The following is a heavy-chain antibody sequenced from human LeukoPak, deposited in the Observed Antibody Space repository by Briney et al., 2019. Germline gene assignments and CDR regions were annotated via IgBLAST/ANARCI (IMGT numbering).Heavy chain of an antibody. V-gene: IGHV3-7*01. CDR3: ATDTLRFRMDV. CDR2: IKQDGSEK. CDR1: GFTFSSYW. J-gene: IGHJ6*04. Sequence: GGSLRLSCAASGFTFSSYWMSWVRQAPGKGLEWVANIKQDGSEKYYVDSVKGRSTISRDNAKNSLFLQMNSLRDDDTGVYFCATDTLRFRMDVWGKGTTVIVSS. D-gene: IGHD3-3*01.